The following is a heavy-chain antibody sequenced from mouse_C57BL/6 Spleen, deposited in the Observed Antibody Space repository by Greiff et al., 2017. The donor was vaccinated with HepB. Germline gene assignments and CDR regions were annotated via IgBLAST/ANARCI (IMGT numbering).Heavy chain of an antibody. CDR2: INPGSGGT. CDR3: ARRLATSGGFAY. Sequence: QVQLKESGAELVRPGTSVKVSCKASGYAFTNYLIEWVKQRPGQGLEWIGVINPGSGGTNYNEKFKGKATLTADKSSSTAYMQLSSLTSEDSAVYFCARRLATSGGFAYWGQGTLVTVSA. J-gene: IGHJ3*01. D-gene: IGHD1-2*01. V-gene: IGHV1-54*01. CDR1: GYAFTNYL.